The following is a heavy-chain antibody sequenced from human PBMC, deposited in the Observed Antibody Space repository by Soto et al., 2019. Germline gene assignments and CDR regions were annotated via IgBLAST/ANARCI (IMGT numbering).Heavy chain of an antibody. J-gene: IGHJ5*02. V-gene: IGHV4-30-4*01. D-gene: IGHD6-19*01. CDR1: GGSISSGDYY. Sequence: SETLSLTCTVSGGSISSGDYYWSWIRQPPGKGLEWIGYIYYSGSTYYNPSLKSRVTISVDTSKNQFSLKLSSVTAADTAVYYCARGTRGRLAVAANWFDPWGQGTLVTV. CDR3: ARGTRGRLAVAANWFDP. CDR2: IYYSGST.